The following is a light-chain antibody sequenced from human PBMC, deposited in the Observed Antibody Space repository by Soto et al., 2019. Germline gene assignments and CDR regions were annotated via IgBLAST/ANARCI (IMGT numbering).Light chain of an antibody. CDR1: QIIRNT. CDR2: GAS. V-gene: IGKV3-15*01. CDR3: QQYDSWPPT. J-gene: IGKJ4*01. Sequence: EIVMTQSPATVSVSPGERATLSCRASQIIRNTLAWYQQRPGQAPTLLIYGASTRATGVPATFRGSGSGTEFTLTISGLQAEDFALYWCQQYDSWPPTFGGGTKVEIK.